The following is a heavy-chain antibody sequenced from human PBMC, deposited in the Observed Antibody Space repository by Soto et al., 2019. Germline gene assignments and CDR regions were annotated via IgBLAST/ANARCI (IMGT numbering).Heavy chain of an antibody. CDR3: ARFMTSYYGSGSYYIDY. V-gene: IGHV4-39*01. CDR1: NGSISSRSSY. Sequence: PSETLSLTCTVSNGSISSRSSYWGWIRQTPGKGLEWIGSIYYIGNTYYNPSLKSRVTISIDTSKTQFSLKLNSVTAADTAVYYCARFMTSYYGSGSYYIDYWGQGTLVTVSS. D-gene: IGHD3-10*01. CDR2: IYYIGNT. J-gene: IGHJ4*02.